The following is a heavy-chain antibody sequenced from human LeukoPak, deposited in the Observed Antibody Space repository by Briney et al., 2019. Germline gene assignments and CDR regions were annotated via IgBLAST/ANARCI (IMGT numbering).Heavy chain of an antibody. D-gene: IGHD1-1*01. Sequence: HAGGSLRLSCAASGFTFNNYGMSWVRQAPGKGLEWVSSISGTGGSTYYADSVKGRFTISRDNSKNTLYLQMNSLRAEDTAVYYCAKVWRGNYYDYWGQGTLVTVSS. J-gene: IGHJ4*02. CDR3: AKVWRGNYYDY. V-gene: IGHV3-23*01. CDR1: GFTFNNYG. CDR2: ISGTGGST.